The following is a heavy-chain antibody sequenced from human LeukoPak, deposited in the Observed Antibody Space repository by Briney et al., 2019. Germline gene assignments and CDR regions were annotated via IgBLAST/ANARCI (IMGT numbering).Heavy chain of an antibody. CDR1: GFSFSSNG. D-gene: IGHD6-19*01. V-gene: IGHV3-23*01. J-gene: IGHJ3*02. CDR2: ISGRGDDT. CDR3: AKDRDSGWYPGI. Sequence: GGSLRLSCAASGFSFSSNGMTWVRQAPGKGLEWVSTISGRGDDTYYADSVKGRFTISRDNSKNTLYLQMNSLRAEDTAVYYCAKDRDSGWYPGIWGQGTMVTVSS.